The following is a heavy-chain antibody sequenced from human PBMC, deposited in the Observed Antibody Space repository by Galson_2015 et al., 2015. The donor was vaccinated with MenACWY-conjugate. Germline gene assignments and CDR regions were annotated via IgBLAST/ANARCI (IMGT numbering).Heavy chain of an antibody. CDR3: AYRTHVTPVDF. CDR2: VYWNDDK. V-gene: IGHV2-5*01. D-gene: IGHD2-21*02. Sequence: PALVKPTQTLTLTCTFSGLSLSSHAELVGWVRQPPGKAPEWLAFVYWNDDKRYSPSLRSRLTITKDTSRNQVVLTMTNMDPADTSIFYCAYRTHVTPVDFWGQGTLVTVSS. J-gene: IGHJ4*02. CDR1: GLSLSSHAEL.